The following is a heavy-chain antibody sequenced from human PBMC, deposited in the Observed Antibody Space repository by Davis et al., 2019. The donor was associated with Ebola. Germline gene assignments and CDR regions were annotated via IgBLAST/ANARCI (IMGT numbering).Heavy chain of an antibody. J-gene: IGHJ3*02. D-gene: IGHD3-3*01. CDR1: GGSISSGGYS. CDR3: AGTVLRFLEWLPGAFDI. CDR2: IYHSGST. V-gene: IGHV4-30-2*01. Sequence: SETLSLTCAVSGGSISSGGYSWSWIRQPPGKGLEWIGYIYHSGSTYYNPSLKSRVTISVDRSKNQFSLKLSSVTAADTAVYYCAGTVLRFLEWLPGAFDIWGQGTMVTVSS.